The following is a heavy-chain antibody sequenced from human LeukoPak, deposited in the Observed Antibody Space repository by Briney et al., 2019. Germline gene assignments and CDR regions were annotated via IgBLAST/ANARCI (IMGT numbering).Heavy chain of an antibody. J-gene: IGHJ5*02. V-gene: IGHV3-23*01. CDR2: ISGSGGST. Sequence: GGSLRLSCAASGFTFNNYAMSWVGQAPGKGLEWVSAISGSGGSTYYADSVKGRFTVSRDNSKDTLYLQMNSLRAEDTAVYYCAKAAWNNWFDPWGQGTLVTVSS. CDR1: GFTFNNYA. D-gene: IGHD1-1*01. CDR3: AKAAWNNWFDP.